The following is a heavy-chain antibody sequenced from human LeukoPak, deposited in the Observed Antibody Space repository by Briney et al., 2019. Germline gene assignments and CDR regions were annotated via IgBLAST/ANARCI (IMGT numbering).Heavy chain of an antibody. D-gene: IGHD2-2*01. CDR1: GGTFSSCA. V-gene: IGHV1-69*13. Sequence: SVKVSCKASGGTFSSCAISWVRQAPGQGLEWMGGIIPIFGTANYAQKFQGRVTITADESTSTAYMELSSLRSEDTAVYYCARTSFDCSSTSCYEVWFDPWGQGTQVTVSS. J-gene: IGHJ5*02. CDR2: IIPIFGTA. CDR3: ARTSFDCSSTSCYEVWFDP.